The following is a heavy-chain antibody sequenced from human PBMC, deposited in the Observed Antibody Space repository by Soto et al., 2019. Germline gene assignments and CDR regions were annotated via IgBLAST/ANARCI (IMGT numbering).Heavy chain of an antibody. J-gene: IGHJ5*01. D-gene: IGHD2-2*01. V-gene: IGHV3-30*18. CDR2: TSYDGGNP. CDR3: AKVLSTLGKNCLYS. CDR1: GFKFGSYG. Sequence: QVQLVESGGGVVQPGRSLRLSCAGSGFKFGSYGMHWVRQAPGKGLEGVAVTSYDGGNPQYADSVKGRFTISRDNSKNTLYLQMASLRTDDTAFYYCAKVLSTLGKNCLYSRGQGNLVTVSS.